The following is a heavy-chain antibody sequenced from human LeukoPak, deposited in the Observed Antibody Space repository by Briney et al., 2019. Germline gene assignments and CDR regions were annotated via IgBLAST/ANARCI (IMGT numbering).Heavy chain of an antibody. CDR2: TYYRSKWYN. CDR3: ARELAVAAWFDP. V-gene: IGHV6-1*01. J-gene: IGHJ5*02. Sequence: SQTLSLTCVISGDRVSSNSVAWNWIRQSPSRGLEWLVRTYYRSKWYNDYAVFVKSRISINPDTSKYQLTLHLNSVTTDDTAVYFCARELAVAAWFDPWGQGTLVTVSS. CDR1: GDRVSSNSVA. D-gene: IGHD6-19*01.